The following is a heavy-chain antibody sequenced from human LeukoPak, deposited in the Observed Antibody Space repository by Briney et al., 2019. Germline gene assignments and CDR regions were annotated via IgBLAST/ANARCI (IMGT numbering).Heavy chain of an antibody. CDR2: ISSISGTI. CDR3: ARDHNYAFDY. Sequence: SGGSLRLSCAASGFTFSSYSTNWVRQAPGKGLEWVSYISSISGTINYADSVKGRFTISGDNARNSLFLQMNSLRAEDTAVYYCARDHNYAFDYWGQGTLVTVSS. J-gene: IGHJ4*02. V-gene: IGHV3-48*01. D-gene: IGHD5-18*01. CDR1: GFTFSSYS.